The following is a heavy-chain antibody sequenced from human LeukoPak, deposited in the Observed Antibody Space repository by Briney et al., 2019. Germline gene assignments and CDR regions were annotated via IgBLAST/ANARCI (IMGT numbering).Heavy chain of an antibody. D-gene: IGHD3-3*01. V-gene: IGHV4-39*01. CDR3: ARHQGLAWSGYYMGY. CDR2: IYHSGST. J-gene: IGHJ4*02. CDR1: GGSISSSGHY. Sequence: SETLSLTCTVSGGSISSSGHYWGWIRQPPGEGLEWVGSIYHSGSTYYNPSLKSRVTISVDTSKNQFSLKLSSVTAADTAVYYCARHQGLAWSGYYMGYWGQGTLVTVSS.